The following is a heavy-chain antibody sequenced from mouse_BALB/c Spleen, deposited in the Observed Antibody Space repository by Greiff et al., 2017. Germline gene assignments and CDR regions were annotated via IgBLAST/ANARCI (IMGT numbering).Heavy chain of an antibody. CDR1: GYTFTSYW. CDR3: ARGDYYGSSSFAY. J-gene: IGHJ3*01. D-gene: IGHD1-1*01. CDR2: INPSNGRT. V-gene: IGHV1S81*02. Sequence: QVQLQQPGAELVKPGASVKLSCKASGYTFTSYWMHWVKQRPGQGLEWIGEINPSNGRTNYNEKFKSKATLTVDKSSSTAYMQLSSPTSEDSAVYYCARGDYYGSSSFAYWGQGTLVTVSA.